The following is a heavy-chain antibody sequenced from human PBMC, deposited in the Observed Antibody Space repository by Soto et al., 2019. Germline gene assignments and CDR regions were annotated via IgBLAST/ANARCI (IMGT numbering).Heavy chain of an antibody. J-gene: IGHJ3*02. Sequence: GGSLRLSCAASGFTFSSYAMHWVRQAPGKGLEYVSAISSNGGSTYYANSVKGRFTISRDNSKNTLYLQMGSLRAEDMAVYYCARGNCGGDCYSNAFDIWCQGTMVTVSS. V-gene: IGHV3-64*01. D-gene: IGHD2-21*02. CDR3: ARGNCGGDCYSNAFDI. CDR2: ISSNGGST. CDR1: GFTFSSYA.